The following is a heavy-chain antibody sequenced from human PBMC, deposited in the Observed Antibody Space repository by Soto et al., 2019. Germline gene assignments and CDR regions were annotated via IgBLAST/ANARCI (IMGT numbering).Heavy chain of an antibody. CDR3: ARERPTVTVFDY. CDR1: GYSISSGYY. CDR2: IYHSGST. D-gene: IGHD4-17*01. V-gene: IGHV4-38-2*02. Sequence: SETLSLTCAVSGYSISSGYYWGWIRQPPGKGLEWIGSIYHSGSTYYNPSLKSRVTISVDTSKNQFSLKLSSVTAADTAVYYCARERPTVTVFDYWGQGTLVTVSS. J-gene: IGHJ4*02.